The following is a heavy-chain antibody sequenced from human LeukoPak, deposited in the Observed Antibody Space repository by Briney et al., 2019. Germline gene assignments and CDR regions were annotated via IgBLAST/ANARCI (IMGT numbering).Heavy chain of an antibody. CDR2: INPNSGGT. D-gene: IGHD3-10*01. CDR1: GYTFTGYY. Sequence: ASVKVSCKASGYTFTGYYMHWVRQAPGQGLEWMGWINPNSGGTNYAQKFQGRATMTRDTSISTAYMELSRLRSDDTAVYYCARDHRGGLNWFDPWGQGTLVTVSS. J-gene: IGHJ5*02. V-gene: IGHV1-2*02. CDR3: ARDHRGGLNWFDP.